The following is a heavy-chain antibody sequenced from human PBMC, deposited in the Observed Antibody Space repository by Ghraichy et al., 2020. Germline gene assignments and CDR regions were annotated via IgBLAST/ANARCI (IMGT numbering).Heavy chain of an antibody. J-gene: IGHJ3*02. V-gene: IGHV4-31*03. CDR3: ARESVRAAFDI. Sequence: SETLSLTCTVSGGSISSGGYYWSWIRQHPGKGLEWIGYIYYSGSTYYNPSLKSRVTISVDTSKNQFSLKLSSVTAADTAVYYCARESVRAAFDIWGQGTMVTVSS. CDR1: GGSISSGGYY. CDR2: IYYSGST.